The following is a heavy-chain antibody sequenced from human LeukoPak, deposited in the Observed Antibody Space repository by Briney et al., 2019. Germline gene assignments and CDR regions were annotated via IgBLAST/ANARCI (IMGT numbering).Heavy chain of an antibody. D-gene: IGHD2-21*01. CDR3: AKDRGPYVAIDNNWFDP. CDR1: GFTFIIFA. CDR2: LIGYGDST. V-gene: IGHV3-23*01. J-gene: IGHJ5*02. Sequence: WGYLRLSCAASGFTFIIFAMSWVRQAPGKGLEWVSSLIGYGDSTYCTDSVKGRFTLSRANSKSTLYLQMFRLRAEDTAVYYCAKDRGPYVAIDNNWFDPWGQGTLVTVSS.